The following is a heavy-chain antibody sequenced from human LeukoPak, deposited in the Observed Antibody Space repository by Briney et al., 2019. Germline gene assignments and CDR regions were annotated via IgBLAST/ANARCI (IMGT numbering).Heavy chain of an antibody. CDR1: GYTFTSYG. V-gene: IGHV1-18*01. CDR2: ISIYNGNT. J-gene: IGHJ2*01. Sequence: ASVKVSCKASGYTFTSYGINWVRQAPGQGLEWMGWISIYNGNTNYAQKFQGRVTMTTDTSTSTAYMELRSLRSDDTAVYYCARPAYCGGDCFTSKSWYFDLWGRGTLATVSS. D-gene: IGHD2-21*02. CDR3: ARPAYCGGDCFTSKSWYFDL.